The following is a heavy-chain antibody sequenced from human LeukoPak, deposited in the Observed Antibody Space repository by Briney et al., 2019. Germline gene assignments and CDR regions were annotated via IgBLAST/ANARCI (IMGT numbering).Heavy chain of an antibody. D-gene: IGHD3-22*01. CDR3: ASTSGYGNWFDP. V-gene: IGHV3-11*01. J-gene: IGHJ5*02. Sequence: GGSLRLSCAASGFTFSYYYMSWIRHAPGKGLEWVSYISSSGSTIYYADSVKGRFTISRDNAKNSLYLQMNSLRAEDTAVYYCASTSGYGNWFDPWGQGTLVTVSS. CDR2: ISSSGSTI. CDR1: GFTFSYYY.